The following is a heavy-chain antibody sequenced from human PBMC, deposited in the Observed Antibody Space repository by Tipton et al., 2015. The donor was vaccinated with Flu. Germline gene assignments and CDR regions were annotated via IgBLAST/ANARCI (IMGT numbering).Heavy chain of an antibody. CDR3: ARGTMVRGVALDY. Sequence: SLRLSCAASGFTFSSYSMNWVRQAPGKGLEWVSSISSSSSYIYYAASVKGRFTISRDNAKNSLYLQMNSLRAEDTAVYYCARGTMVRGVALDYWGQGTLVTVSS. D-gene: IGHD3-10*01. V-gene: IGHV3-21*01. J-gene: IGHJ4*02. CDR1: GFTFSSYS. CDR2: ISSSSSYI.